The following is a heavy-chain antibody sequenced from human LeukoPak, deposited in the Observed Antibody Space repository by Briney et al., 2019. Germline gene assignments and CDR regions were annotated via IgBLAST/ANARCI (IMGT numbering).Heavy chain of an antibody. Sequence: GGSLRLSCATSGFTFSSYGMHWVRQAPVKGLEWVAFIRYDGSNKYYVDSGRGRFTISRDNSKNTLYLQMNSLRAEDTAVYYCAQGRMVRGPFDNWGQGTLVTVSS. D-gene: IGHD3-10*01. CDR2: IRYDGSNK. CDR1: GFTFSSYG. CDR3: AQGRMVRGPFDN. J-gene: IGHJ4*02. V-gene: IGHV3-30*02.